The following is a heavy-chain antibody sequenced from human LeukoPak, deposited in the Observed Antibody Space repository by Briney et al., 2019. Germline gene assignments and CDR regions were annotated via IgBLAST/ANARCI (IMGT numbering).Heavy chain of an antibody. Sequence: SETLSLTCTVSGGSISSYYWSWIRQPAGKGLEWIGRIYTSGSTNYNPSLKSRVTMSVDTSKNQLSLKLSSVTAADTAVYYCARDAVSPNENWFDPWGQGTLVTVSS. CDR2: IYTSGST. CDR3: ARDAVSPNENWFDP. D-gene: IGHD1-1*01. CDR1: GGSISSYY. J-gene: IGHJ5*02. V-gene: IGHV4-4*07.